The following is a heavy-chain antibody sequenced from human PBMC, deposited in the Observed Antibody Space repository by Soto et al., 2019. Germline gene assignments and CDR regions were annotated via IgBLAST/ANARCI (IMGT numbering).Heavy chain of an antibody. Sequence: GGSLRLSCAASGFTFSSYSMNWVRQAPGKGLEWVSSISSSSSYIYYADSVKGRFTISRDNAKNSLYLQMNSLRAEDTAVYYCARFPGIAVADGYWGQGTLVTVSS. CDR1: GFTFSSYS. CDR3: ARFPGIAVADGY. V-gene: IGHV3-21*01. J-gene: IGHJ4*02. D-gene: IGHD6-19*01. CDR2: ISSSSSYI.